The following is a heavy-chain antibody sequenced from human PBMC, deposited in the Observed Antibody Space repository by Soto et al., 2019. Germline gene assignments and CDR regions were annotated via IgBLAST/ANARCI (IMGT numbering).Heavy chain of an antibody. Sequence: SETLSLTCTVSGGSISSGGYYWSWIRQHPGKGLEWIGYIYYSGSTYYNPSLKSRVTISVDTSKNQFSLKLSSVTAADTAVYYCAREVGRQLWVESLDVWGQGTTVTVSS. CDR2: IYYSGST. V-gene: IGHV4-31*03. J-gene: IGHJ6*02. CDR3: AREVGRQLWVESLDV. CDR1: GGSISSGGYY. D-gene: IGHD5-18*01.